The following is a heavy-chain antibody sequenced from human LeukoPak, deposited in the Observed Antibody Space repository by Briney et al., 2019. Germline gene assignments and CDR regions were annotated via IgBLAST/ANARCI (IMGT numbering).Heavy chain of an antibody. CDR3: ARAYDSSGYPD. Sequence: GGSLRLSCAASGFTVSSNYMSWVRQAPGKGLEWVSVIYSGGSTYYADSVKGRFTISRDNSKNTLYLQMNSLRAEDTAVYHCARAYDSSGYPDWGQGTLVTVSS. CDR2: IYSGGST. V-gene: IGHV3-53*01. CDR1: GFTVSSNY. D-gene: IGHD3-22*01. J-gene: IGHJ4*02.